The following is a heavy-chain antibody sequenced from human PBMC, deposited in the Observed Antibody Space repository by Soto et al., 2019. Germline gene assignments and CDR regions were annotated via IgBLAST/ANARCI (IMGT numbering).Heavy chain of an antibody. D-gene: IGHD1-1*01. CDR1: GGSVSSGSYY. V-gene: IGHV4-61*01. CDR3: ARVRNNWNGNYLNWFDP. J-gene: IGHJ5*02. Sequence: SETLSLTCTVSGGSVSSGSYYWSWIRQPPGKGLEWIGYIYYSGSTSYNPSLKSRVTISVDTSKNQFSLKLSSVTAADTAVYYCARVRNNWNGNYLNWFDPWGQGTLVTVS. CDR2: IYYSGST.